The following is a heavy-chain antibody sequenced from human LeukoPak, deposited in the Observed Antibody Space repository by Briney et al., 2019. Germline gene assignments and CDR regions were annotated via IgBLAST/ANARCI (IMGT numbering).Heavy chain of an antibody. J-gene: IGHJ6*03. CDR2: IRYDGSIK. Sequence: PGGSLRLSCAASGFTFSNYGMHWVRQAPGKGLEWVAFIRYDGSIKYYADSVKGRFTLSRDNSKNTLFLQMNSLRAADTALYYCAKEYDIRYYYYYMDVWGKGTTVTISS. CDR3: AKEYDIRYYYYYMDV. V-gene: IGHV3-30*02. D-gene: IGHD3-22*01. CDR1: GFTFSNYG.